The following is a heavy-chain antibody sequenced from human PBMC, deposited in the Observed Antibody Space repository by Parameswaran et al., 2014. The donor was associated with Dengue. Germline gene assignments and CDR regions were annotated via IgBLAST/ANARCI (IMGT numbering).Heavy chain of an antibody. Sequence: RWIRQPPGKGLEWIGEINHSGSTNYNPSLKSRVTISVDTSKNQFSLKLSSVTAADTAVYYCARSGHDYVWGSYRHHYFDYWGQGTLVTVSS. J-gene: IGHJ4*02. V-gene: IGHV4-34*01. CDR2: INHSGST. D-gene: IGHD3-16*02. CDR3: ARSGHDYVWGSYRHHYFDY.